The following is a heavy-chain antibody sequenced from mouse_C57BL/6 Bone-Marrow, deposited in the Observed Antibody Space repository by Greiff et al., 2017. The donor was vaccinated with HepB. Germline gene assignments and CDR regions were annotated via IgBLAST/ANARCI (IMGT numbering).Heavy chain of an antibody. D-gene: IGHD1-1*01. CDR2: IDPSDSYT. V-gene: IGHV1-69*01. CDR1: GYTFTSYW. J-gene: IGHJ2*01. Sequence: QVQLQQPGAELVMPGASVKLSCKASGYTFTSYWMHWVKQRPGQGLAWIGEIDPSDSYTNYNPKFKGKSTLTVDKSSGTAYIQRSSLTSEDSAVYYCARVIYYYVSSYLYYFDYWGEGTTRTVSS. CDR3: ARVIYYYVSSYLYYFDY.